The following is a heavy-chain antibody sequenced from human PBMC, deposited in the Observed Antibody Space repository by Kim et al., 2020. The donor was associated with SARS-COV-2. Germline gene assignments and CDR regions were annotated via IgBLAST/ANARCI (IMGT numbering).Heavy chain of an antibody. D-gene: IGHD5-18*01. CDR1: GFTLRNYA. CDR2: ISYDSTAT. CDR3: AKRQGDSYGIDY. V-gene: IGHV3-23*01. J-gene: IGHJ4*02. Sequence: GGSLRLSCAASGFTLRNYAMTWVRQAPGKGLKWVSSISYDSTATYYADSVKGRFTISSDNSGNMLYLQMNSLRAEDTAIYYCAKRQGDSYGIDYWGQGTLVTVSA.